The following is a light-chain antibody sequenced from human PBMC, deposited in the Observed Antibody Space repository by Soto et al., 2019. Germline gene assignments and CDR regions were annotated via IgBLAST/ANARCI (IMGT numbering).Light chain of an antibody. J-gene: IGKJ5*01. CDR1: QDISNY. CDR3: QQYDNLIT. V-gene: IGKV1-33*01. CDR2: DAS. Sequence: DLQMTQSPSTLSASVGDRVTITCQASQDISNYLNWYQQKPGKAPKLLIYDASNLETGVPSRFSGSGSGTDFTFTISSLQPEDIATYYCQQYDNLITFGQGTRLEN.